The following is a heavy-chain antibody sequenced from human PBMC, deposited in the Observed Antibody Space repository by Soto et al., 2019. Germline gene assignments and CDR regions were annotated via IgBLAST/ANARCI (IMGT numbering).Heavy chain of an antibody. CDR1: GFTFSSYA. J-gene: IGHJ4*02. Sequence: QVQLVESGGGVVQPGRSLRLSCAASGFTFSSYAMHWVRQAPGKGLEWVAVISYDGSNKYYADSVKGRFTISRDNSKNTLYLQMNSLRAEDTAVYYCAREWVAVSLDYWGQGTLVTVSS. D-gene: IGHD2-8*02. CDR3: AREWVAVSLDY. CDR2: ISYDGSNK. V-gene: IGHV3-30-3*01.